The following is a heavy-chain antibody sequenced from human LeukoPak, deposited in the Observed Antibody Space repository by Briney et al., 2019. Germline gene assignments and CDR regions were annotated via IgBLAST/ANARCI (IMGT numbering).Heavy chain of an antibody. CDR1: GGSISSYY. D-gene: IGHD1-26*01. CDR2: IYYSGST. CDR3: ARGRVGNYFDY. V-gene: IGHV4-59*01. Sequence: SETLSLTCTDSGGSISSYYWSWIRQPPGKGLEWIGYIYYSGSTNYNPSLKSRVTISVDTSKNQFSLKLSSVTAADTAVYYCARGRVGNYFDYWGQGTLVTVSS. J-gene: IGHJ4*02.